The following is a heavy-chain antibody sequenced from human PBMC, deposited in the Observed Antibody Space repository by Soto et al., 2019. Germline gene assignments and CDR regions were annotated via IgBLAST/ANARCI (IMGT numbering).Heavy chain of an antibody. J-gene: IGHJ6*02. CDR3: AKDGADDYSKYYYGMDV. D-gene: IGHD4-4*01. CDR1: GFTFSSYA. V-gene: IGHV3-23*01. CDR2: ISGSGGST. Sequence: GGSLRLSCAASGFTFSSYAMSWVRQAPGKGLEWVSAISGSGGSTYYADSVKGRFTISRDNSKNTLYLQMNSLRAEDTAVYYCAKDGADDYSKYYYGMDVWGQGTTVTVSS.